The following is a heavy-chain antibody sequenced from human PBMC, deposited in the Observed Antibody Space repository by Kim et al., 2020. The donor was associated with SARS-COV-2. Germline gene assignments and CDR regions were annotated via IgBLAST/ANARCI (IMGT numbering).Heavy chain of an antibody. CDR1: GFTFSSYW. CDR3: ARASRYCRGGSCYYFDF. CDR2: IKQDGSEK. D-gene: IGHD2-15*01. Sequence: GGSLRLSCAASGFTFSSYWMSWVRQAPGKGLEWVANIKQDGSEKYYVDSVKGRFTISRDNAKNSLYLQMNSLRAEDTAVYHCARASRYCRGGSCYYFDFWGQGDLGSVSS. J-gene: IGHJ4*02. V-gene: IGHV3-7*01.